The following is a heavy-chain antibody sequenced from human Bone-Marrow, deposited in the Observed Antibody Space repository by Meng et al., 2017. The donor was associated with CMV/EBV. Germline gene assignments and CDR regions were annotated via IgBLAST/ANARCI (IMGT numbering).Heavy chain of an antibody. D-gene: IGHD6-13*01. CDR2: IYYSGST. V-gene: IGHV4-61*01. Sequence: SESLSLTCTLSGGSVSSGSYYWSWIRQPPGKGLEWIGYIYYSGSTNYNPSLKSRVTISVDTSKNQFSLKLGSVTAGDTAVYYWASVTGSWYGAVWFDPWGQGTLVTVSS. CDR3: ASVTGSWYGAVWFDP. CDR1: GGSVSSGSYY. J-gene: IGHJ5*02.